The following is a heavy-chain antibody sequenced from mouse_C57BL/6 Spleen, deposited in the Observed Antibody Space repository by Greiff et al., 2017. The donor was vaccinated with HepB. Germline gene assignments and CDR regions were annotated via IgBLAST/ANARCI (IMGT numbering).Heavy chain of an antibody. CDR1: GFTFSSYA. V-gene: IGHV5-9-1*02. Sequence: EVHLVESGEGLVKPGGSLKLSCAASGFTFSSYAMSWVRQTPEKRLEWVAYISSGGDYMYYADTVKGRFTISRDNARNTLYLQMSSLKSEDTAMYYCTRASNYEYFDVWGTGTTVTVSS. CDR3: TRASNYEYFDV. CDR2: ISSGGDYM. D-gene: IGHD2-5*01. J-gene: IGHJ1*03.